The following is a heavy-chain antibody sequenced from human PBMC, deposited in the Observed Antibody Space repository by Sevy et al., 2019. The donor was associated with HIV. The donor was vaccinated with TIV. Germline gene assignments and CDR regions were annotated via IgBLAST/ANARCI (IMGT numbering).Heavy chain of an antibody. J-gene: IGHJ5*02. V-gene: IGHV3-48*01. CDR3: ARDLSFGLFDP. Sequence: GGSLRLSCAASGFTFSSYSMNWVRQAPGKGLEWVSYISSSSSTIYYADSVKGRFTISRDNAKNSLYLQMNSLRAEDTAVYYCARDLSFGLFDPWGQGTLVTVSS. CDR1: GFTFSSYS. CDR2: ISSSSSTI. D-gene: IGHD3-3*01.